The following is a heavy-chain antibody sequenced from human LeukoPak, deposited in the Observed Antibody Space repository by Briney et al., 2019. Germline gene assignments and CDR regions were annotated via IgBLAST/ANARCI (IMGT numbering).Heavy chain of an antibody. CDR1: GYTFTGYY. CDR2: INPNSGGT. Sequence: ASVKVSCKASGYTFTGYYMHWVRQAPGQGLEWMGWINPNSGGTNYAQKFQGRVTMTEDTSTDTAYMELSSLRSEDTAVYYCATDSFSAAGPYWGQGTLVTVSS. J-gene: IGHJ4*02. CDR3: ATDSFSAAGPY. V-gene: IGHV1-2*02. D-gene: IGHD6-13*01.